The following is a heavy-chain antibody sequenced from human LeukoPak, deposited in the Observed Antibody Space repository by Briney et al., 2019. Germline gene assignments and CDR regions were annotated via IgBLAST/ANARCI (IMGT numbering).Heavy chain of an antibody. V-gene: IGHV1-2*02. CDR3: ASGGQYYDILTGLSFDP. J-gene: IGHJ5*02. CDR2: INPNSGGT. CDR1: GYTFTGYY. Sequence: ASVKVSCKASGYTFTGYYMHWVRQAPGQGLEWMGWINPNSGGTNYAQKFQGRVTMTRDTSISTAYMELSRLRSDDTAVYYCASGGQYYDILTGLSFDPWGQGTLVTASS. D-gene: IGHD3-9*01.